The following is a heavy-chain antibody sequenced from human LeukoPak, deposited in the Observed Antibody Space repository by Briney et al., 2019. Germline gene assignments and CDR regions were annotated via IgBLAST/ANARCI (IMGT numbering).Heavy chain of an antibody. CDR1: GFTFDDYG. CDR3: ARYLYYDGSDYYPEATGFDD. Sequence: GGSLGLSCAASGFTFDDYGMSWVRQAPGKGLEWVSGINWNGGSTGYADSVKGRFTISRDNAKNSLYLQMNSLRAEDTALYYCARYLYYDGSDYYPEATGFDDSGQGTLVTVSS. CDR2: INWNGGST. D-gene: IGHD3-22*01. J-gene: IGHJ4*02. V-gene: IGHV3-20*04.